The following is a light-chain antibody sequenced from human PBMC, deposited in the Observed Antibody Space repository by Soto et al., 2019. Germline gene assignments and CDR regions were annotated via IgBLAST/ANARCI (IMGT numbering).Light chain of an antibody. CDR2: DAS. CDR1: QSVSSY. V-gene: IGKV3-11*01. CDR3: QQRSNWPWT. Sequence: EIVLTQSPATLSLSPGERDTLSCRASQSVSSYLAWYQQKPGQAPRLLIYDASNRATGIPARFSGSGSGTDFTLTITTLKTEDFAVYYCQQRSNWPWTFGKGTKVEIK. J-gene: IGKJ1*01.